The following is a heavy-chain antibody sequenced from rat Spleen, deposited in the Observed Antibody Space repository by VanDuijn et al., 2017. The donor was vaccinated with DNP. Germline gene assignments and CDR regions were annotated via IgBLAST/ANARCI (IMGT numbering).Heavy chain of an antibody. D-gene: IGHD1-9*01. CDR2: IDSAGST. J-gene: IGHJ4*01. V-gene: IGHV3-3*01. CDR3: ARSGTYYGYNSVGYYVMDA. Sequence: EVQLQESGPGLVKPSQSLSLTCSVTGYSITSNYWGWIRKFPGNKLEWMGSIDSAGSTNYNPPLRSRISITRDTSKNQFFLQLTSVTTEDSATYYCARSGTYYGYNSVGYYVMDAWGQGTSVTVSS. CDR1: GYSITSNY.